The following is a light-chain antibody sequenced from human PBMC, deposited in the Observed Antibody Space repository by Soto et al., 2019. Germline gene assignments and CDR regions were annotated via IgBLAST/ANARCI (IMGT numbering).Light chain of an antibody. Sequence: QSALTQPASVSGSPGQSITISCTGTSSDVGGYNLVSWYQHHPGKSPKLMIYEGSKRPSGVSNRFSGSKSGNTASLTISGLQAEDAADYYCCSYAGSSTVVFGGGTKLTVL. CDR2: EGS. J-gene: IGLJ2*01. CDR3: CSYAGSSTVV. V-gene: IGLV2-23*01. CDR1: SSDVGGYNL.